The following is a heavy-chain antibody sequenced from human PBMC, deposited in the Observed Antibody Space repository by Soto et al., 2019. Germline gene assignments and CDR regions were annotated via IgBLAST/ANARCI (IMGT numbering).Heavy chain of an antibody. J-gene: IGHJ6*02. V-gene: IGHV4-59*12. Sequence: PSETLSLTSTVSGGSFSPNYWAWIRQPPGKGLEWIGYIYYSGSTNYNPSLKSRVTISLDTSKNQFSLKLSSVTAADTAVYYCARDLRGGSYGMVVWGQGTTGTVSS. CDR3: ARDLRGGSYGMVV. D-gene: IGHD3-10*01. CDR2: IYYSGST. CDR1: GGSFSPNY.